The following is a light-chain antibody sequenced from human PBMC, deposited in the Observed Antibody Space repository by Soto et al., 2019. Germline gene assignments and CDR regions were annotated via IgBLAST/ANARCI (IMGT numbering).Light chain of an antibody. CDR2: DAS. Sequence: IQMTQSPSTLSASVGDRVTITFRASQSIGRFLAWYQHQPGKAPKLLIYDASTLESGVPSRFSGTGSGTEFTFAISSLQPEGFGTYSCQQWDLGWTFCQGTKVDI. V-gene: IGKV1-5*01. CDR1: QSIGRF. J-gene: IGKJ1*01. CDR3: QQWDLGWT.